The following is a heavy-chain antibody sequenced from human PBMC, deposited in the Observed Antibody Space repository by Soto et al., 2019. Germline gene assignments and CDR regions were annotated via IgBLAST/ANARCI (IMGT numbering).Heavy chain of an antibody. V-gene: IGHV3-23*01. J-gene: IGHJ3*02. D-gene: IGHD4-17*01. CDR1: GFTFNNYG. Sequence: EAQLLASGGGLVQPGGSLRLSCVASGFTFNNYGMSWVRQAPGKGLEWVSSISGSGDTTYYAASVKGRFTISRDNSKDMPYVYMNSLRAEDTAVYYCARDPVRGLGIAFDIWGRGTVLTVSS. CDR3: ARDPVRGLGIAFDI. CDR2: ISGSGDTT.